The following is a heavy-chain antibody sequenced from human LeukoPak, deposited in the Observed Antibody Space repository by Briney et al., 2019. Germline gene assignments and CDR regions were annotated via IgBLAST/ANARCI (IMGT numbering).Heavy chain of an antibody. D-gene: IGHD2-21*01. CDR2: IYYSGST. Sequence: SETLSLTCTVSGGSISSSSYYWSWIRQPPGKGLEWIGYIYYSGSTNYNPSLKSRVTISVDTSKNQFSLKLSSVTAADTAVYYCARHMRSKASFDIWGQGTMVTVSS. CDR1: GGSISSSSYY. CDR3: ARHMRSKASFDI. V-gene: IGHV4-61*05. J-gene: IGHJ3*02.